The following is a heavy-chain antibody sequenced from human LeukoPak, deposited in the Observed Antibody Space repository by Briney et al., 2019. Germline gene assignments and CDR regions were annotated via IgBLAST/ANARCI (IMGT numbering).Heavy chain of an antibody. CDR2: IRYDGSNK. CDR1: GFTFSSYG. V-gene: IGHV3-30*02. D-gene: IGHD3-10*01. J-gene: IGHJ6*03. CDR3: AKVVRGVIESYYYYYYMDV. Sequence: GGSLRLSCAASGFTFSSYGMHWVRQAPGKGLEWVAFIRYDGSNKYYADSVKGRFTISRDNSKNTLYLQMNSLRAEDTAVYYCAKVVRGVIESYYYYYYMDVWGKGTTVTISS.